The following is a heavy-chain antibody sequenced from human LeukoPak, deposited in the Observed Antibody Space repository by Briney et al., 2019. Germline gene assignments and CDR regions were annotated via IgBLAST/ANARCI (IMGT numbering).Heavy chain of an antibody. CDR2: ITSKANRYAT. CDR1: GFTFSGSA. CDR3: TRGYTNSSPDY. V-gene: IGHV3-73*01. Sequence: GGSLRLSCAASGFTFSGSAMHWVRQASGKGLEWVGRITSKANRYATAYAASVKGRFTISRDDSKNTAYLQMNSLKTEDTAVYYCTRGYTNSSPDYWGQGTLVTVSS. J-gene: IGHJ4*02. D-gene: IGHD6-6*01.